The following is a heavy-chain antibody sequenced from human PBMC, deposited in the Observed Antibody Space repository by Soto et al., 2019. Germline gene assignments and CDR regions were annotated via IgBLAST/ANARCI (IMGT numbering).Heavy chain of an antibody. J-gene: IGHJ4*02. CDR3: ARGLPSRITIFGVVIIGPYFDY. D-gene: IGHD3-3*01. CDR2: INHSGST. Sequence: PSETLSLTCGVYGGSFSGYYWSWIRQPPGKGLEWIGEINHSGSTNYNPSLKSRVTISVDTSKNQFSLKLSSVTAADTAVYYCARGLPSRITIFGVVIIGPYFDYWGQGTLVTVSS. CDR1: GGSFSGYY. V-gene: IGHV4-34*01.